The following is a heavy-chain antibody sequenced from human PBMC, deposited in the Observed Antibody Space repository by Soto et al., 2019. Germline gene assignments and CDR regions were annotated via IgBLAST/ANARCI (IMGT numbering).Heavy chain of an antibody. D-gene: IGHD4-17*01. CDR2: ISAYNGNT. CDR3: ARDDDYGDYIAY. J-gene: IGHJ4*02. CDR1: GYTFTSYG. Sequence: QVQLVQSGAEVKKPGASVKVSCKASGYTFTSYGISWVRQAPGQGLEWMGWISAYNGNTNYAQKFQGRVTITADESTSTAYMELSSLRSEDTAVYYCARDDDYGDYIAYWGQGTLVTVSS. V-gene: IGHV1-18*04.